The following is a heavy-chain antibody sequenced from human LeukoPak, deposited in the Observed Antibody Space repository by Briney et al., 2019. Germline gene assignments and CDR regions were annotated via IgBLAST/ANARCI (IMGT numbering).Heavy chain of an antibody. CDR2: ISWNSGSI. CDR3: VKGFYGSGRYPYFEY. D-gene: IGHD3-10*01. V-gene: IGHV3-9*01. CDR1: GFNFDDYA. Sequence: GGSLRLSCAASGFNFDDYAMHWVRQAPGKGLEWVSGISWNSGSIGHADSVKGRFTISRDNAKNSLYLQMNSLRAEDTALYYCVKGFYGSGRYPYFEYWGQGTLVTVSS. J-gene: IGHJ4*02.